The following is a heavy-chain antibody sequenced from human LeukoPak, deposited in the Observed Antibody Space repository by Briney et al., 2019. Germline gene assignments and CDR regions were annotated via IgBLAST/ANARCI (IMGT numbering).Heavy chain of an antibody. D-gene: IGHD6-13*01. V-gene: IGHV3-53*01. CDR3: ARDRRYSSSWYFWN. Sequence: GGSLRLSCGVSGFIVSRNYMSWVRQAPGKGLEWVSIIYTGGDTYYADSVKGRFTISRDNSNNKLYLQMNSLRAADTGMYYCARDRRYSSSWYFWNWGQGTLVTVSS. CDR1: GFIVSRNY. J-gene: IGHJ4*02. CDR2: IYTGGDT.